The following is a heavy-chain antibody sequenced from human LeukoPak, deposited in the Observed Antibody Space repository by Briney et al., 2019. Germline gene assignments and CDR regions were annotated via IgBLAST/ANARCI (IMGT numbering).Heavy chain of an antibody. CDR2: MHYTGRT. CDR1: GGSINSHY. CDR3: ARLLDYDSSGDPDTFDI. V-gene: IGHV4-59*11. Sequence: SETLSLTCTVSGGSINSHYWSWIRQPPGKELEWIGFMHYTGRTRYNPSLQSRVTISVDTSKNHFSLKLSSLTAADTAVYFCARLLDYDSSGDPDTFDIWGQGTMVTASS. J-gene: IGHJ3*02. D-gene: IGHD3-22*01.